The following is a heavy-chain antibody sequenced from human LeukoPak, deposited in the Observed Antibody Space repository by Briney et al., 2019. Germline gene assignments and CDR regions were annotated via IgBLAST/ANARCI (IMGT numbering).Heavy chain of an antibody. J-gene: IGHJ4*02. V-gene: IGHV1-2*02. CDR2: INPNSGGT. Sequence: ASVKVSCKASGYTFTGYYVHWVRQAPGQGLEWMGWINPNSGGTNYAQKFQGRVTMTRDTSISTAYMELSRLRSDDTAVYYCARDAPTRITMVRGVIIYYWGQGTLVTVSS. D-gene: IGHD3-10*01. CDR1: GYTFTGYY. CDR3: ARDAPTRITMVRGVIIYY.